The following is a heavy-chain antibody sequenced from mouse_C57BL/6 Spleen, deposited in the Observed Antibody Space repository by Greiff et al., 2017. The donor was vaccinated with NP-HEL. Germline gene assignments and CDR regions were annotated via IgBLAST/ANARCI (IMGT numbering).Heavy chain of an antibody. CDR2: IDPSDSYT. D-gene: IGHD2-12*01. Sequence: VQLQQPGAELVKPGASVKLSCKASGYTFTSYWMQWVKQRPGQGLEWIGEIDPSDSYTNYNQKFKGKATLTVDTSSSTAYMQLSSLTSEDSAVYYSARRYDRGYFDYWGQGTTLTVSS. CDR1: GYTFTSYW. V-gene: IGHV1-50*01. CDR3: ARRYDRGYFDY. J-gene: IGHJ2*01.